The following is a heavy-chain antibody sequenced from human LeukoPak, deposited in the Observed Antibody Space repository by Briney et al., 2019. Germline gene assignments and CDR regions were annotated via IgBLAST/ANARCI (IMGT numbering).Heavy chain of an antibody. CDR1: GGTFSSYG. V-gene: IGHV1-69*05. CDR3: AVGSYYDFWSGYSLDP. J-gene: IGHJ5*02. D-gene: IGHD3-3*01. CDR2: IIPIFGTA. Sequence: GASVKVSCKASGGTFSSYGISWVRQAPGQGLEWMGRIIPIFGTANYAQKFQGRVTITTDESTSTASMELSSLRSEDPAVYYRAVGSYYDFWSGYSLDPWGQGTLVTVTS.